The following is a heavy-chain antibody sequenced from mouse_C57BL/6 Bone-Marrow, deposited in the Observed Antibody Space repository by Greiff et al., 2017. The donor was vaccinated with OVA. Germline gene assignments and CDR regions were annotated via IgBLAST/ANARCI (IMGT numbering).Heavy chain of an antibody. V-gene: IGHV7-1*01. CDR3: ARDDYYWYFDV. CDR2: SRNKANDYTT. J-gene: IGHJ1*03. Sequence: EVQGVESGGGLVQSGRSLRLSCATSGFTFSDFYMEWVRQAPGKGLEWIAASRNKANDYTTEYSVSVKGRFIVSRDTSQSILYLQMNALRAEDTAIYYCARDDYYWYFDVWGTGTAVTVSS. CDR1: GFTFSDFY.